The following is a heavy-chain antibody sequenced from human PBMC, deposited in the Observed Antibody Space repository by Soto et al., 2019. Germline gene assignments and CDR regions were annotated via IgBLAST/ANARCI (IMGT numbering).Heavy chain of an antibody. Sequence: VGSLRLSCAASGFTFSSYAMHWVRQAPGKGLEWVAVISYDGSNKYYADSVKGRFTISRDNSKNALYLQMNSLRAEDTAVYYCARDRVAYSSSSRYYYGMDVWGQGTTVTVSS. V-gene: IGHV3-30-3*01. D-gene: IGHD6-13*01. J-gene: IGHJ6*02. CDR3: ARDRVAYSSSSRYYYGMDV. CDR2: ISYDGSNK. CDR1: GFTFSSYA.